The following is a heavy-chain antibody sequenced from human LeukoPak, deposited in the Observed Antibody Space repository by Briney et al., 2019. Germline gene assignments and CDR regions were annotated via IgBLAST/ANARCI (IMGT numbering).Heavy chain of an antibody. V-gene: IGHV3-23*01. CDR1: GFTFKRYA. CDR2: ISGGGGST. Sequence: GGSLRLSCAASGFTFKRYAMSWVRQAPGKGLEWVSAISGGGGSTYNADSVKGRFSVSRDNSKNTVYLQMNSLRAEDTAIYFCAKDGEGEVPTAIGYWGQGTLVTVSS. CDR3: AKDGEGEVPTAIGY. D-gene: IGHD2-2*01. J-gene: IGHJ4*02.